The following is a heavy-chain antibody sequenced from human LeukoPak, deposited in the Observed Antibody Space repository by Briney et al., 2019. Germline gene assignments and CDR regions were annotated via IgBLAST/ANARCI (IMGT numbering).Heavy chain of an antibody. J-gene: IGHJ3*02. CDR2: TYYSGST. Sequence: SETLSLTCTVSGGSISSYYWSWIRPPPGKGLEWIGYTYYSGSTNYNPSLKSRVTISVDTPKNQFSLKLRSVTAADTGVYYCARHRGRRAFDIWGQGTMVSVSS. CDR3: ARHRGRRAFDI. CDR1: GGSISSYY. V-gene: IGHV4-59*08.